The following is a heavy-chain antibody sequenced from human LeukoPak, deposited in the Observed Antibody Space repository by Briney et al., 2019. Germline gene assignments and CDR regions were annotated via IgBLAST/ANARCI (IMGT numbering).Heavy chain of an antibody. V-gene: IGHV4-59*01. CDR3: TKVGLSGLFDY. CDR2: IYYDGST. Sequence: SETLSLTCAVYGGSFSGYYWSWLRQSPGNGLEWIGYIYYDGSTDYNPSLKSRVTMSIDTSRSQFSLKLNSVTAADTAVYYCTKVGLSGLFDYWGQGALVTVPS. J-gene: IGHJ4*02. D-gene: IGHD3-10*01. CDR1: GGSFSGYY.